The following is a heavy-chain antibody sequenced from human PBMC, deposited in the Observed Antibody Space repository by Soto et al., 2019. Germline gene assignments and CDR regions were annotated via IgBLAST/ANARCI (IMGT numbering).Heavy chain of an antibody. D-gene: IGHD3-16*01. V-gene: IGHV3-48*03. Sequence: GVDLSLPSSASGFILRSYDMLGVRQAPGTEMEWVSYISSSGSTIYYADSVKGRFTISRDNDKNSLYLQMNSLRAEDTAVYYLASLWGGIGALDIWG. J-gene: IGHJ3*02. CDR2: ISSSGSTI. CDR1: GFILRSYD. CDR3: ASLWGGIGALDI.